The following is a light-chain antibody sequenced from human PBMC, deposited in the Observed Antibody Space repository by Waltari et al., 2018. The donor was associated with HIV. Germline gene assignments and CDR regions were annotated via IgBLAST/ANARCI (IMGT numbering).Light chain of an antibody. CDR3: SSYGGSANLL. J-gene: IGLJ2*01. V-gene: IGLV2-8*01. CDR2: EVS. Sequence: QSALTQPPSASGSPGQSVTISCTGTSSDIGGYTYVSWYQQYPGKAPKLMIYEVSKRPSGVPDRFSGSKSANTASLTVSGLQAEDEADYYCSSYGGSANLLFGGGTMLTVL. CDR1: SSDIGGYTY.